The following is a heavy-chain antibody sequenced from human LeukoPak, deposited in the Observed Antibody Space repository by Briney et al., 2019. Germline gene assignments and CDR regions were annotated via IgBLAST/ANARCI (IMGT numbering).Heavy chain of an antibody. CDR3: ARDSGMDRMVRGVIIVGGMDV. V-gene: IGHV3-74*01. CDR2: INSDGSST. D-gene: IGHD3-10*01. Sequence: GGSLRLSCAASGFTFSSYWMHWVRQAPGKGLVWVSRINSDGSSTSYADSVKGRFTISRDNAKNTLYLQMNSLRAEDTAVYYCARDSGMDRMVRGVIIVGGMDVWGQGTTVTVSS. CDR1: GFTFSSYW. J-gene: IGHJ6*02.